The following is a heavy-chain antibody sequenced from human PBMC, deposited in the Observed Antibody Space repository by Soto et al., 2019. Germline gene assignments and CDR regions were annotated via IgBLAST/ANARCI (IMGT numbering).Heavy chain of an antibody. CDR3: AGGNRLGYYFDY. Sequence: QLQLQESGPGLVKPSETLSLTCTVSGGSISSSSYYWGWIRQPPGKGLEWIRNIYYSGSTYYNPSLKSRITISVDTSDSQCSLKLSSVTTADQAVYYGAGGNRLGYYFDYWGQGTMVTVSS. CDR2: IYYSGST. J-gene: IGHJ4*02. CDR1: GGSISSSSYY. V-gene: IGHV4-39*01. D-gene: IGHD2-15*01.